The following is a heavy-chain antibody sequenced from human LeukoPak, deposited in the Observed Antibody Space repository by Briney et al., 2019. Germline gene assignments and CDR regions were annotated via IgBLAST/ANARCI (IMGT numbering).Heavy chain of an antibody. Sequence: PGGSLRLSCSASGFTLKTYDMHWLRQPTGKPLEWVAAIGTTSDTHYSASVKGRFSISREDAKNSLSLQMVSLRAEDTAVYYCARGVSSWPLDYWGQGSLVTVSS. J-gene: IGHJ4*02. D-gene: IGHD6-13*01. CDR3: ARGVSSWPLDY. CDR2: IGTTSDT. V-gene: IGHV3-13*01. CDR1: GFTLKTYD.